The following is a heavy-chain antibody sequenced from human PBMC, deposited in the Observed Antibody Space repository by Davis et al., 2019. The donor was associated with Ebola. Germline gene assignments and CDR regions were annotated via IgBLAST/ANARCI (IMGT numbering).Heavy chain of an antibody. CDR3: ARDPIAAADPFDY. D-gene: IGHD6-13*01. J-gene: IGHJ4*02. V-gene: IGHV1-69*13. Sequence: SVMVSCKASAGTFSSYAISWVRPAPGQGLEWMGGIIPIFGTANYAQKFQGRVTITADASTSTAYMELSSLRSEDTAVYYCARDPIAAADPFDYWGQGTLVTVSS. CDR2: IIPIFGTA. CDR1: AGTFSSYA.